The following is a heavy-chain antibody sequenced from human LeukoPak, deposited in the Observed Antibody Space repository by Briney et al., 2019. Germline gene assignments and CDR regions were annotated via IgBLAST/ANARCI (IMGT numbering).Heavy chain of an antibody. CDR2: IYTTGSA. CDR3: ARSSGSYRLDY. Sequence: SETLSLTCTVSDGSISSYYSNWIRQPAGKGLEWIGRIYTTGSANYNPSLKSRVTMSVDTSKNQFSLKLSSVTAADTAVYYCARSSGSYRLDYWGQGSLVTVSS. D-gene: IGHD1-26*01. J-gene: IGHJ4*02. CDR1: DGSISSYY. V-gene: IGHV4-4*07.